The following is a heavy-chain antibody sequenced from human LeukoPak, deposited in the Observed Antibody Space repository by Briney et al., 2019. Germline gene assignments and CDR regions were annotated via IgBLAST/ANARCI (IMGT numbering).Heavy chain of an antibody. D-gene: IGHD3-10*01. J-gene: IGHJ5*02. CDR3: ARQSHSVLLWFGELPTNWFDP. V-gene: IGHV5-51*01. Sequence: GESLKISCKGSGYSFTSYWIGWVRPMPGKGLEWMGIIYPGDSDTRYSPSFQGQVTISADKSISTAYLQWSSLKASDTAMYYCARQSHSVLLWFGELPTNWFDPWGQGTLVTVSS. CDR1: GYSFTSYW. CDR2: IYPGDSDT.